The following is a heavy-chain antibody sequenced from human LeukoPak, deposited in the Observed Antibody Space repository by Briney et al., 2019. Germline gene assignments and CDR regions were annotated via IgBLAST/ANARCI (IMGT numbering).Heavy chain of an antibody. CDR3: AKDREELLWFGEFSE. J-gene: IGHJ4*02. D-gene: IGHD3-10*01. CDR2: ISWNSGSI. CDR1: GFTFDDYA. Sequence: GGSLRLSCAASGFTFDDYAMHWVRQAPGKGLEWVSGISWNSGSIGYADSVKGRFTISRGNAKNSLYLQMNSLRAEDTALYYCAKDREELLWFGEFSEWGQGTLVTVSS. V-gene: IGHV3-9*01.